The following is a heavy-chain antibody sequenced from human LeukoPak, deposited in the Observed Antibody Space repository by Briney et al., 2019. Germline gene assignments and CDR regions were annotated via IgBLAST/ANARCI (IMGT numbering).Heavy chain of an antibody. Sequence: SETLSLTCTVSGGSISSYYWSWIRQPPGKGLEWIGYIYYSGSINYNPSLKSRVTISVDTSKNQFSLKLNSVTAADTAVYYCVGAAYYFFDYWGPGTLVTVSS. CDR2: IYYSGSI. CDR1: GGSISSYY. J-gene: IGHJ4*02. V-gene: IGHV4-59*01. D-gene: IGHD1-26*01. CDR3: VGAAYYFFDY.